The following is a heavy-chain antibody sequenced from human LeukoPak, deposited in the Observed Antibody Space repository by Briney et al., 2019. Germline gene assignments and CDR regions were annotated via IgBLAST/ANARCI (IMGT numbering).Heavy chain of an antibody. CDR2: INAGNGNT. V-gene: IGHV1-3*01. CDR3: ASGRLYYYDSSGYSLY. CDR1: GGTFSSYA. Sequence: ASVKVSCKASGGTFSSYAISWVRQAPGQRLEWMGWINAGNGNTKYSQKFQGRVTITRDTSASTAYMELSSLRSEDTAVYYCASGRLYYYDSSGYSLYWGQGTLVTVSS. J-gene: IGHJ4*02. D-gene: IGHD3-22*01.